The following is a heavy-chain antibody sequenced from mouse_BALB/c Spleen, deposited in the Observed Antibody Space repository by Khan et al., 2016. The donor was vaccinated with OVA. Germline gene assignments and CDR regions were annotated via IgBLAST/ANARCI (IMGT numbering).Heavy chain of an antibody. CDR1: GYSITSYYA. V-gene: IGHV3-2*02. CDR2: ISYSGSP. J-gene: IGHJ2*01. CDR3: ARSIVAN. D-gene: IGHD1-3*01. Sequence: VQLKESGPGLVKPSQSLSLTCTVTGYSITSYYAWNWIRQFPGNKLEWMGYISYSGSPSYNPSLKSRISITRATSTNPFFLQLHSVTSEDTATYCRARSIVANWGQGTTLRVSS.